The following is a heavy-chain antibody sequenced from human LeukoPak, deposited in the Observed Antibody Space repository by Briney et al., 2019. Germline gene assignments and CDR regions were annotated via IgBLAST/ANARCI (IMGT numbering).Heavy chain of an antibody. V-gene: IGHV4-59*08. CDR1: SGSISSYY. Sequence: TSETLCLTCTVSSGSISSYYWSRIRQPPGKGLEWIGYVHYTGITNYSPSLKSRVTISLDTSKKQFSLKLSSVTAADTAVYYCTRGSDGEYDSWGQGTLVTVSS. CDR2: VHYTGIT. D-gene: IGHD5-24*01. CDR3: TRGSDGEYDS. J-gene: IGHJ4*02.